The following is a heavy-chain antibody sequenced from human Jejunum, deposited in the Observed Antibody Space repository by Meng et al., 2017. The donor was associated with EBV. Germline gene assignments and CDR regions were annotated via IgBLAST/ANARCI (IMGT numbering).Heavy chain of an antibody. CDR2: ISSGGTTI. Sequence: VRLWGVGGGLVKPGGSLRLSCEVSGFTFRYYSMSWMRQAPGKGLEWVSYISSGGTTIYYADSVKGRFTISRDNGKNSLYLEMNSLRADDTAMYYCASPPGGGTGGYWGQGTLVTVSS. V-gene: IGHV3-11*01. CDR3: ASPPGGGTGGY. D-gene: IGHD2-8*02. J-gene: IGHJ4*02. CDR1: GFTFRYYS.